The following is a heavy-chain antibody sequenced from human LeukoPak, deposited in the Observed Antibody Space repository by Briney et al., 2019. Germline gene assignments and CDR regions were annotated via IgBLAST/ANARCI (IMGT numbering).Heavy chain of an antibody. Sequence: PGGSLRLSCAASGFTVSSNYMSWVRQAPGKGLEWVSVIYSGGSTYYADSVKGRFTISRDNSKNTLYLQMNSLRAEDTAVYYCAKELWFGELLYRDWGQGTLVTVSS. V-gene: IGHV3-53*01. D-gene: IGHD3-10*01. J-gene: IGHJ4*02. CDR3: AKELWFGELLYRD. CDR1: GFTVSSNY. CDR2: IYSGGST.